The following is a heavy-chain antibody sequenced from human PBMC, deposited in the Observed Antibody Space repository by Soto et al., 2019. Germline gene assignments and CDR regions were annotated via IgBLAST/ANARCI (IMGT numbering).Heavy chain of an antibody. J-gene: IGHJ3*02. CDR1: GYTFTSYA. CDR2: INAGNGNT. V-gene: IGHV1-3*01. D-gene: IGHD4-17*01. Sequence: ASVKVSCKASGYTFTSYAMHWVRQAPGQRLEWMGWINAGNGNTKYSQKFQGRVTITRDTSASTAYMELSSLRSEDTAVYYCAGPGLDYAFADAFDIWGQGTMVTVSS. CDR3: AGPGLDYAFADAFDI.